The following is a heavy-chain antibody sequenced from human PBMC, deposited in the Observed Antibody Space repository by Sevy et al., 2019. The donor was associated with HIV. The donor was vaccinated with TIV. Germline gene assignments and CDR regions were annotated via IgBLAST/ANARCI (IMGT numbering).Heavy chain of an antibody. D-gene: IGHD6-19*01. V-gene: IGHV3-33*01. CDR3: ARDIAVAGNLPFDY. CDR2: IWYDGSNK. Sequence: GGSLRLSCAASGFTFSSYGMHWVRQAPGKGLEWVAVIWYDGSNKYYADSVKGRFTISRDNSKNTLYLQMNSLRAEDTAVYYCARDIAVAGNLPFDYWGQGTLVTVSS. J-gene: IGHJ4*02. CDR1: GFTFSSYG.